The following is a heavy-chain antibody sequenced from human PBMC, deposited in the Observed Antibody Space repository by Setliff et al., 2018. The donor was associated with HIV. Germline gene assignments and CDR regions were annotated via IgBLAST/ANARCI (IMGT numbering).Heavy chain of an antibody. CDR3: ALSRVGAPEAFDI. D-gene: IGHD2-2*01. J-gene: IGHJ3*02. Sequence: ASVKVSCKASGYIFTTHYIHWVRQAPGQGIEWMGISNPSGRSTSYAQKFRGRVTLTRDKSTTTVYMELSSLRSDDTAVYYCALSRVGAPEAFDIWDQGTMVTVSS. CDR2: SNPSGRST. V-gene: IGHV1-46*01. CDR1: GYIFTTHY.